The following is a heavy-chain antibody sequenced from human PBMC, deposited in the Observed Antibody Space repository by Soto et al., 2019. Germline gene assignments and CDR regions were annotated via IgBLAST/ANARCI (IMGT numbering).Heavy chain of an antibody. V-gene: IGHV1-8*01. J-gene: IGHJ4*02. D-gene: IGHD3-3*01. CDR2: MNPNSGNT. CDR3: ARGITIFGVVPF. Sequence: ASVKVSCKASGYTFTSYDINWVRQATGQGLEWMGWMNPNSGNTGYAQKFQGRVTMTRNTSISTAYMELSSLRSEDTAVYYCARGITIFGVVPFWGQGTLVTVSS. CDR1: GYTFTSYD.